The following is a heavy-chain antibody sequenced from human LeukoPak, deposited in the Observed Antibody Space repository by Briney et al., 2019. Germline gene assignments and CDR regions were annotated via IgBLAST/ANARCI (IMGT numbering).Heavy chain of an antibody. CDR1: GFTFSSYG. CDR3: ARDRGFGQADV. J-gene: IGHJ6*04. CDR2: IKQDGGEK. Sequence: GGSLRLSCAASGFTFSSYGMHWVRQAPGKGLEWVANIKQDGGEKYYVDSVKGRFTISRDNAKNSLYLQMNSLRAEDTAVYYCARDRGFGQADVWGKGTTVTVSS. D-gene: IGHD3-10*01. V-gene: IGHV3-7*01.